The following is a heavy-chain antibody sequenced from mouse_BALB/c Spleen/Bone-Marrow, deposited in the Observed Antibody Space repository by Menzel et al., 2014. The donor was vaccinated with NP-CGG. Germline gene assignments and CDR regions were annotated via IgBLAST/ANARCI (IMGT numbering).Heavy chain of an antibody. CDR3: VRSGYDYENY. J-gene: IGHJ2*01. Sequence: VQLQQSGPELVKPGASVKISCKASGYAFSSSWMNWVKQRPGQGLEWIGRIYPGDGDTNYNGKFKGKATLTADKSSSTAYMQLSSLTSVDSAVYFCVRSGYDYENYWGQGTTLTVSS. CDR2: IYPGDGDT. CDR1: GYAFSSSW. V-gene: IGHV1-82*01. D-gene: IGHD2-4*01.